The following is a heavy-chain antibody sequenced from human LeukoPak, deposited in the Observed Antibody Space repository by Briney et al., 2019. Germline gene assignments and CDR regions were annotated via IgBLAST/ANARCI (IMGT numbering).Heavy chain of an antibody. CDR2: IYYSGST. CDR1: GGSISSGGYY. D-gene: IGHD3-10*01. Sequence: SETLSLTCTVSGGSISSGGYYWSWIRQHPGKGLEWIGYIYYSGSTYYNPSLKSRVTISVDTSKNQFSLKLSSVTAADTAVYYCARAPLMVRGVIIWFDPWGQGTLVTVSS. CDR3: ARAPLMVRGVIIWFDP. J-gene: IGHJ5*02. V-gene: IGHV4-31*03.